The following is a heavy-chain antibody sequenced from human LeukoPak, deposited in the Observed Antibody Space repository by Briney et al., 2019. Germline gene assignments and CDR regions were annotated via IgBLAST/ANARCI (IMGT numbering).Heavy chain of an antibody. CDR2: ISSSGSYI. CDR1: AFTFSSFG. Sequence: GGSLRLSCAASAFTFSSFGMSWVRQAPGKGLEWVSSISSSGSYIYYADSVEGRFTISRGNAKNSLYLQMNSLRVEDTAVYYCARGSGVQVWSSLDYWGQGTLVTVSS. D-gene: IGHD5-18*01. CDR3: ARGSGVQVWSSLDY. J-gene: IGHJ4*02. V-gene: IGHV3-21*01.